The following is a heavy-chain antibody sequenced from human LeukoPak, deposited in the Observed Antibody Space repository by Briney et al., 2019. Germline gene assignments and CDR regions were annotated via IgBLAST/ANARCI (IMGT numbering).Heavy chain of an antibody. D-gene: IGHD3-22*01. CDR3: ARGRDTSYPHSSGRYQSWMGDFDI. CDR1: GYTFTSYG. CDR2: TSAYNGNT. V-gene: IGHV1-18*01. Sequence: ASVKVSCKASGYTFTSYGISWVRQAPGQGLEWMGWTSAYNGNTNYAQKLQGRVTMTTDTSTSTAYMELRSLRSDDTAVYYCARGRDTSYPHSSGRYQSWMGDFDIWGQGTMVTVSS. J-gene: IGHJ3*02.